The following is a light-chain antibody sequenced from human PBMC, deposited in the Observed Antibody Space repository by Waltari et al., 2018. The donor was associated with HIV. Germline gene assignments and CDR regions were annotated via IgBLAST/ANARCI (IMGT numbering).Light chain of an antibody. Sequence: IQMTQSPSTLSASVGDRVTITCRASQSISDWLAWYQQKPGQAPKLLIFKATTLQSGVPSRFSGSGSGTEFTLTISSLQPDDFATYYCQQYNSYSQTFGQGTKVEIK. CDR2: KAT. CDR3: QQYNSYSQT. V-gene: IGKV1-5*03. CDR1: QSISDW. J-gene: IGKJ1*01.